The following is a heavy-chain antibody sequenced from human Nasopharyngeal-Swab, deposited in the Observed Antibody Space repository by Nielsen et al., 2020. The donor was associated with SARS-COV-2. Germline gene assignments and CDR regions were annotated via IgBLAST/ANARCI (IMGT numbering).Heavy chain of an antibody. D-gene: IGHD6-13*01. CDR2: ISSSGSTI. CDR3: ASSPAAAGTVYYYYGMDV. Sequence: GGSLRLSCAASGFTFSDYYMSWIRQAPGKGLEWVSYISSSGSTIYYADSVKGRFTISRGNAKNSLYLQMNSLRAEDTAVYYCASSPAAAGTVYYYYGMDVWGQGTTVTVSS. V-gene: IGHV3-11*04. J-gene: IGHJ6*02. CDR1: GFTFSDYY.